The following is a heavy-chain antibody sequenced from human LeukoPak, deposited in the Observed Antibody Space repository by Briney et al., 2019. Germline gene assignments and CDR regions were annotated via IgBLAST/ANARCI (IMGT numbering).Heavy chain of an antibody. CDR3: ARERIVVGNWFDP. CDR2: INPNSGGT. Sequence: GASVKVSCKASGYTFIGYYMHWVRQAPGQGLEWMGWINPNSGGTNYAQKFQGRVTMTRDTSISTAYMELSRLRSDDTAVYYCARERIVVGNWFDPWGQGTLVTVSS. J-gene: IGHJ5*02. D-gene: IGHD3-22*01. CDR1: GYTFIGYY. V-gene: IGHV1-2*02.